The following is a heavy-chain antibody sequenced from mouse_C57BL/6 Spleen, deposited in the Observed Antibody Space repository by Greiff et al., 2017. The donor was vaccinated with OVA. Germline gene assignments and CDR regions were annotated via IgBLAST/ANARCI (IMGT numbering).Heavy chain of an antibody. D-gene: IGHD4-1*01. Sequence: EVKVVESGGGLVKPGGSLKLSCAASGFTFSDYGMHWVRQAPEKGLEWVAYISSGSSTIYYADTVKGRFTISRDNAKNTLFLQMTSLRSEDTAMYYCAKNWEGLYAMDYWGQGTSVTVSS. CDR3: AKNWEGLYAMDY. V-gene: IGHV5-17*01. J-gene: IGHJ4*01. CDR2: ISSGSSTI. CDR1: GFTFSDYG.